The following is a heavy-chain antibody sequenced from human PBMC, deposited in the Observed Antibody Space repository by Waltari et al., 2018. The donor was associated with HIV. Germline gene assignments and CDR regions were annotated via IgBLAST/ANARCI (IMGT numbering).Heavy chain of an antibody. CDR1: GFTFSDYA. CDR2: ISGSGGST. CDR3: VRDRRGPWDWNYSFLS. Sequence: EVQLLESGGGLVQPGGSLKLSCAAAGFTFSDYAMGWVRQVPGKGLEWVSRISGSGGSTFYPHSVKGRFIISRDNFKNTLYLQMNRLRIEDTAVYFCVRDRRGPWDWNYSFLSWGQGNLVTVSS. V-gene: IGHV3-23*01. D-gene: IGHD1-7*01. J-gene: IGHJ4*02.